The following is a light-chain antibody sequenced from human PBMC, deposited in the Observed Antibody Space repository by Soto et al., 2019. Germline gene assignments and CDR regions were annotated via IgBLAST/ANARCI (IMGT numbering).Light chain of an antibody. Sequence: QSALTQPPSVSGAPGQRVTISCTRNSSNIGTDYGVHWYQQLPGTAPKLLIYANNNRPSGVPDRFSGSKSGTSASLAIAGLQAEDEADYYCQSYDSSLSGCVFGTGTKLTVL. V-gene: IGLV1-40*01. J-gene: IGLJ1*01. CDR1: SSNIGTDYG. CDR2: ANN. CDR3: QSYDSSLSGCV.